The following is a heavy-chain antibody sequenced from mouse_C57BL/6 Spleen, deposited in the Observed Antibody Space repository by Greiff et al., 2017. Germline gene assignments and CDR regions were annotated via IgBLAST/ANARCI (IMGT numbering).Heavy chain of an antibody. V-gene: IGHV1-81*01. CDR1: GYTFTSYG. CDR2: IYPRSGTT. J-gene: IGHJ4*01. D-gene: IGHD2-4*01. CDR3: ARRGDDYDEGSYYAMDY. Sequence: QVQLQQSGAELARPGASVKLSCKASGYTFTSYGISWVKQRTGQGLEWIGEIYPRSGTTYYNEKFKGQATLTADKSSSTAYMELRSLTSEDAAVYFCARRGDDYDEGSYYAMDYGGQGTSVTVSS.